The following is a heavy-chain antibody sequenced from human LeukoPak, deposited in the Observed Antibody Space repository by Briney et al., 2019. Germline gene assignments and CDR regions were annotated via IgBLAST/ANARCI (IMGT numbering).Heavy chain of an antibody. CDR1: GDSISSSSYY. D-gene: IGHD3-3*01. J-gene: IGHJ5*02. CDR3: ARGPLNYDFWSGYYDTWFDP. CDR2: IYYSGST. Sequence: SSETLSLTCTISGDSISSSSYYWGWIRQPPGKGLEWIGSIYYSGSTYYNPSLKSRVTISVDTSKNQFSLKLSSVTAADTAVYFCARGPLNYDFWSGYYDTWFDPWGQGTLVTVSS. V-gene: IGHV4-39*07.